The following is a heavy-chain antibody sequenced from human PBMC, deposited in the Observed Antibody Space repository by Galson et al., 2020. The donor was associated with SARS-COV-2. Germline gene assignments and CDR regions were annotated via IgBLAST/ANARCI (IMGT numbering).Heavy chain of an antibody. J-gene: IGHJ4*02. CDR1: GDSGISYY. Sequence: SETLSLTCTVSGDSGISYYWTWIRQPAGRGLEWIGRIYPNGDSDYNPSLKSRVTMSVDKSKRQISMRLTSVTAADTAVYYCAREINLGWLGHCLDCWGQGARGAVSS. CDR2: IYPNGDS. CDR3: AREINLGWLGHCLDC. D-gene: IGHD6-19*01. V-gene: IGHV4-4*07.